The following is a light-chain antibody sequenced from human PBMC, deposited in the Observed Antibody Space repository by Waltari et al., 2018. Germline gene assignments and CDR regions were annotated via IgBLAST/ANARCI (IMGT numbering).Light chain of an antibody. V-gene: IGLV2-14*01. CDR2: DVS. J-gene: IGLJ2*01. Sequence: QSALTQPASVSGSPGQSITISCTGTSSEIGYYNYVSWYQQHPGKAPKIMIYDVSNRPSAVSNRFSGSKSGNTASLTISGLQAEYEADYYCSSYTASTTLIFGGGTKLTVL. CDR1: SSEIGYYNY. CDR3: SSYTASTTLI.